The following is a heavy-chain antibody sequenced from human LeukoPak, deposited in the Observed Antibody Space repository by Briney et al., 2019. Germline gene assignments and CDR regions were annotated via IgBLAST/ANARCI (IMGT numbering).Heavy chain of an antibody. Sequence: SETLSLTCTVSGGSVSSYYWSWIRQPPGKGLEWIGHIYYSGSTKYNPSLKSRVTISVDTSKQQFSLRLSSVSAADTAVYFCARLSGPSGGPVSFFGLDVWGQGTTVTVSS. J-gene: IGHJ6*02. CDR3: ARLSGPSGGPVSFFGLDV. CDR1: GGSVSSYY. V-gene: IGHV4-59*08. D-gene: IGHD6-19*01. CDR2: IYYSGST.